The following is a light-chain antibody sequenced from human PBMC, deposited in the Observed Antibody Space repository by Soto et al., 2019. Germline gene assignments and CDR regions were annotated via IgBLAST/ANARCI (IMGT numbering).Light chain of an antibody. CDR2: GAS. Sequence: EIVLTQSPDTLSLSPGERATLSCRASQSVGTYLVWYQQKPGQAPRLLIYGASNRATGIPARFSGSGSGTDFTLTISSLEPEDFAVYYCQQYNNWPPLTFGGGTKVEIK. J-gene: IGKJ4*01. CDR3: QQYNNWPPLT. V-gene: IGKV3-11*01. CDR1: QSVGTY.